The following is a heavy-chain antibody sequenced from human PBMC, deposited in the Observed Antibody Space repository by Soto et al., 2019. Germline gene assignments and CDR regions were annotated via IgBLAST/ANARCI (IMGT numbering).Heavy chain of an antibody. J-gene: IGHJ4*02. D-gene: IGHD3-22*01. CDR1: YCYIGSYN. V-gene: IGHV4-59*13. CDR2: IYYSGST. CDR3: ARALHYYDSSGYYYVQTSSFDY. Sequence: SATLSLTCTLSYCYIGSYNWSWIWQHAVQSLNWIGYIYYSGSTNYNPSLKSRVTISVDTSKNQFSLKLSSVTAADTAVYYCARALHYYDSSGYYYVQTSSFDYWGQGTLVTVS.